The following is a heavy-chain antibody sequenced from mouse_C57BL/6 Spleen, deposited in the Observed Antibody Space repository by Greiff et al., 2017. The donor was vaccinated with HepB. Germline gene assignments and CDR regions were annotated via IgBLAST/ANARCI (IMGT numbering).Heavy chain of an antibody. J-gene: IGHJ2*01. V-gene: IGHV5-4*01. CDR3: ARHITTVVYFDY. CDR1: GFTFSSYA. Sequence: EVQRVESGGGLVKPGGSLKLSCAASGFTFSSYAMSWVRQTPEKRLEWVATISDGGSYTYYPDNVKGRFTISRDNAKNNLYLQMSHLKSEDTAMYYCARHITTVVYFDYWGQGTTLTVSS. CDR2: ISDGGSYT. D-gene: IGHD1-1*01.